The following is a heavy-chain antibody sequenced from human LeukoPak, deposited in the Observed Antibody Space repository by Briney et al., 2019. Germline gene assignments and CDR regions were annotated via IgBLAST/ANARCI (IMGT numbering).Heavy chain of an antibody. CDR1: GGSISSSNW. CDR3: AREVAYYSSSWYGFDY. D-gene: IGHD6-13*01. J-gene: IGHJ4*02. Sequence: SGTLSLTCAVSGGSISSSNWWSWVRQPPGKGLEWIGEIYHSGSTNYNPSLKSRVTISVDKSKNQFSLKLSSVTAADTAVYYCAREVAYYSSSWYGFDYWGQGTLVTVSS. CDR2: IYHSGST. V-gene: IGHV4-4*02.